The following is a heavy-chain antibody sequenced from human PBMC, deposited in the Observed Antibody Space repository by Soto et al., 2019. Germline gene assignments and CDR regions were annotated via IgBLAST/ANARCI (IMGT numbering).Heavy chain of an antibody. V-gene: IGHV3-30-3*01. D-gene: IGHD2-15*01. J-gene: IGHJ6*02. CDR1: GFTFGSYA. Sequence: PGGSLRLSCAASGFTFGSYAMHWVRQAPGKGLEWVAVISYDGSNKYYADSVKGRFTISRDNSKNTLYLQMNSLRAEDTAVYYCARENRVETGEGEEAIYCSGGSCYGWDYYYYGMGVWGQGTTVTVSS. CDR2: ISYDGSNK. CDR3: ARENRVETGEGEEAIYCSGGSCYGWDYYYYGMGV.